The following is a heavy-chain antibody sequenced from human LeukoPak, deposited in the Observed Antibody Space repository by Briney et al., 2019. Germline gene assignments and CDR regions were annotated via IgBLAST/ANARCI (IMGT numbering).Heavy chain of an antibody. J-gene: IGHJ6*03. Sequence: SETLSLTCTVSGGSITSYYWSWIRQPAGKGLEWIGRIHTTGSTNYNPSPKSRLTMSGDTSKNQFSLKLSSVTAADTAVYYCARDRYYYDSSGYIRMDVWGKGTTVTISS. CDR2: IHTTGST. V-gene: IGHV4-4*07. CDR1: GGSITSYY. D-gene: IGHD3-22*01. CDR3: ARDRYYYDSSGYIRMDV.